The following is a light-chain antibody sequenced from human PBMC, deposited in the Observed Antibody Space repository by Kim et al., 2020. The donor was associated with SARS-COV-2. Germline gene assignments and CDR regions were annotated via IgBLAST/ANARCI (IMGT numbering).Light chain of an antibody. CDR1: SGHSTSA. CDR3: QTWDTAIRV. Sequence: QLVLTQSPSASASLGDSVKLTCILTSGHSTSAIAWHQQQPEKGPRFLMKLNSDGSHRRGDGIPDRFSGSSSGTERYLTISSVQAEDEADYYCQTWDTAIRVFGGGTQLTVL. CDR2: LNSDGSH. V-gene: IGLV4-69*01. J-gene: IGLJ3*02.